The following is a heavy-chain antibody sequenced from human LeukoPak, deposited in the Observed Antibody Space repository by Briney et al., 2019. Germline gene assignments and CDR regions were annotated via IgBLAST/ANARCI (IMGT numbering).Heavy chain of an antibody. CDR2: IWYDGSNK. CDR1: GFTFSSYG. D-gene: IGHD2-8*01. Sequence: GGSLRLSCAASGFTFSSYGMHWVRQAPGKWLEWVAVIWYDGSNKYYADSVKGRFTISRDNSKNTLYLQMNSLRAEDTAVYYFAKDPTYCTNGVCYRSNYYMDVWGKGTPVTVSS. J-gene: IGHJ6*03. V-gene: IGHV3-33*06. CDR3: AKDPTYCTNGVCYRSNYYMDV.